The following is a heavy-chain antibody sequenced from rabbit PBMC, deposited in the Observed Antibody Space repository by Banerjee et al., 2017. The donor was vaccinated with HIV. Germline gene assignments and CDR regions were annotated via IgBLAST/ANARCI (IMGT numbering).Heavy chain of an antibody. D-gene: IGHD3-1*01. CDR3: ARNGNL. V-gene: IGHV1S40*01. Sequence: QSLEESGGDLVKPGASLTLTCTASGFTLSSYWICWVRQAPGKGPEWIACIATGSSGRTYYASWAKGRFTISKTSSTTVTLQMTSLTAADTATHFCARNGNLWGQGTLVTVS. CDR2: IATGSSGRT. J-gene: IGHJ4*01. CDR1: GFTLSSYW.